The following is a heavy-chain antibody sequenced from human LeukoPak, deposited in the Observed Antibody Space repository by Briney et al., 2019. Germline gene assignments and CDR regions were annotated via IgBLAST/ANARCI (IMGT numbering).Heavy chain of an antibody. CDR2: INPNSGGT. J-gene: IGHJ4*02. CDR3: ARNTGGRGDFDY. CDR1: GYTFTGYY. Sequence: GASVKVSCKASGYTFTGYYIHWVRQAPGQGLEWMGWINPNSGGTNYAQKFQGRVTMTRDTSITTAYMELSSLRSDDTAVYYCARNTGGRGDFDYWGQETLVTVSS. D-gene: IGHD5-18*01. V-gene: IGHV1-2*02.